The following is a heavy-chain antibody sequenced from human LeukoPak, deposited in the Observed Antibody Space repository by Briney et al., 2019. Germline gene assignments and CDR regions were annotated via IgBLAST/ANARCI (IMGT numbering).Heavy chain of an antibody. J-gene: IGHJ4*02. D-gene: IGHD3-10*01. CDR2: IRTKAYGATT. CDR3: TRSLGVY. CDR1: GFTFDDYA. Sequence: PGGSLRLSCTASGFTFDDYAISWFRQAPGKGLEWVGFIRTKAYGATTEYAASVEGRFTISRDDSKTIAYLQMNSLKTDDTAMYYCTRSLGVYWGQGTLVTVSS. V-gene: IGHV3-49*03.